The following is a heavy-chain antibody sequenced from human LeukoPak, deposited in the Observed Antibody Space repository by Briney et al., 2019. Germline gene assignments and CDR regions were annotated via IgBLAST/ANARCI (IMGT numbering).Heavy chain of an antibody. D-gene: IGHD3-22*01. CDR2: IYSGGST. V-gene: IGHV3-66*01. Sequence: GGSLRLSCAASGFTVSSNYMSWVRQAPGKGLEWVSVIYSGGSTYYADSVKGRFTISRDNSKNTLYLQMNSLRAEDTAVYYCASIPLLRGSYYFDYWGQGTLVTVSS. CDR3: ASIPLLRGSYYFDY. J-gene: IGHJ4*02. CDR1: GFTVSSNY.